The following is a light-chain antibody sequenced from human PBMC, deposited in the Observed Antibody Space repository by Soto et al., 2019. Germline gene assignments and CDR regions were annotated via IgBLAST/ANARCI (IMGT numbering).Light chain of an antibody. CDR1: QSVSSN. CDR3: QQYNNWPRGHAKYT. J-gene: IGKJ2*01. CDR2: GAS. V-gene: IGKV3-15*01. Sequence: EIVMTQSPATLSVSPGERATLSCRASQSVSSNLAWYQQKPGQAPRLLIYGASTRATGIPARFSGSGSGTEFTLTISSLQSEDFAVYYCQQYNNWPRGHAKYTFGQGTKLEIK.